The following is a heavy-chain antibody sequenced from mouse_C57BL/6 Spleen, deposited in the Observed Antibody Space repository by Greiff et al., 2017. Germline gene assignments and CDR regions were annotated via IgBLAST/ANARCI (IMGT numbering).Heavy chain of an antibody. CDR3: ARYNYSSPIYAMDY. V-gene: IGHV1-4*01. Sequence: QVQLKQSGAELARPGASVKMSCKASGYTFTSYTMHWVKQRPGQGLEWIGYINPSSGYTKYNQKFKDKATLTADKSSSTAYMQRSSLTSEDSAVYYCARYNYSSPIYAMDYWGQGTSVTVSS. J-gene: IGHJ4*01. CDR2: INPSSGYT. CDR1: GYTFTSYT. D-gene: IGHD1-3*01.